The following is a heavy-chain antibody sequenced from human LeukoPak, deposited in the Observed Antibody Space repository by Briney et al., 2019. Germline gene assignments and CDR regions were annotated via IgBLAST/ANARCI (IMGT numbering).Heavy chain of an antibody. CDR3: AKDLGSYGFY. CDR1: EFSFNNYW. J-gene: IGHJ4*02. V-gene: IGHV3-7*03. D-gene: IGHD5-18*01. Sequence: GGSLRLSCVASEFSFNNYWMNWVRQAPGKGLEWVANIKQDGSEKYYVDSVKGRFTISRDNAKNSLYLQMNSLRAEDTAIYYCAKDLGSYGFYWGQGTLVTVSS. CDR2: IKQDGSEK.